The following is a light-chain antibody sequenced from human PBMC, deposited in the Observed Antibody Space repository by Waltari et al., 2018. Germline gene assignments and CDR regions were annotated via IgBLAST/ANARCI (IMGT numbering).Light chain of an antibody. CDR3: QQYNNWPRT. V-gene: IGKV3-15*01. CDR2: GAS. Sequence: EIVMTHSPATLSVSPGERATLSCRASQRVSSNLAGYQQKPGQAPRLLLYGASTRATGTPARFSVSGSGTEFTLTISSMQSEDFAVYYCQQYNNWPRTFGQGTKVEIK. J-gene: IGKJ1*01. CDR1: QRVSSN.